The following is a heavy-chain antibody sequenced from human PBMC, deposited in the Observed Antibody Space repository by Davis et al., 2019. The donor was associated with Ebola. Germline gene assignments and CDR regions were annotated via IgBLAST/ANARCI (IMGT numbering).Heavy chain of an antibody. CDR2: INNDETKE. CDR1: GFTVSSNY. V-gene: IGHV3-74*01. Sequence: GESLKISCAASGFTVSSNYMSWVRQTPGKGPVWVSRINNDETKEDYTDSVKGRFAISRDNAKNTLYLQMNSLRVEDTAVYFCARDGPNYDVDYWGQGTLVTVSA. CDR3: ARDGPNYDVDY. J-gene: IGHJ4*02. D-gene: IGHD3-22*01.